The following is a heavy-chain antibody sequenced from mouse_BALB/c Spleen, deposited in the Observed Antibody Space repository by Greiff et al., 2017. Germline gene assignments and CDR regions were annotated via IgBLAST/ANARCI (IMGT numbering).Heavy chain of an antibody. D-gene: IGHD1-1*01. Sequence: DVMLVESGGGLVKPGGSLKLSCAASGFTFSDYYMYWVRQTPEKRLEWVATISDGGSYTYYPDSVKGRFTISRDNAKNNLYLQMSSLKSEDTAMYYCVLRGGYYAMDYWGQGTSVTVSS. CDR3: VLRGGYYAMDY. CDR1: GFTFSDYY. CDR2: ISDGGSYT. J-gene: IGHJ4*01. V-gene: IGHV5-4*02.